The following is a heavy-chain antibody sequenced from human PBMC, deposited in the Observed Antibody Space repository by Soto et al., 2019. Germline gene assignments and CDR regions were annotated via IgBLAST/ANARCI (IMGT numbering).Heavy chain of an antibody. D-gene: IGHD2-2*01. J-gene: IGHJ6*02. V-gene: IGHV3-43D*04. CDR1: GFTFDDYA. CDR3: AKDTGYCSSTSCPSPGPYYCYGMDV. CDR2: ISWDGGST. Sequence: EVQLVESGGGVVQPGGSLRLSCAASGFTFDDYAMHWVRQAPGKGLEWVSLISWDGGSTYYADSVKGRFTISRDNSKNSLYLQMNSLRAEDTALYYCAKDTGYCSSTSCPSPGPYYCYGMDVWGQGTTVTVSS.